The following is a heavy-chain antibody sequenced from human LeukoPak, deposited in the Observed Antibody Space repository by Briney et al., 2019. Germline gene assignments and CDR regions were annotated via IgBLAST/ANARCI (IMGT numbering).Heavy chain of an antibody. J-gene: IGHJ4*02. D-gene: IGHD3-22*01. CDR1: GYTFTSYD. V-gene: IGHV1-8*01. CDR2: MNPNSGST. Sequence: GASVKVSCKASGYTFTSYDINGVRQATGQGREWMGWMNPNSGSTGNAQKFQGRGTMTRKTSIRTAYMELSSLRSEDTAVYYCARGLIVVGASVYWGQGTLVTVSS. CDR3: ARGLIVVGASVY.